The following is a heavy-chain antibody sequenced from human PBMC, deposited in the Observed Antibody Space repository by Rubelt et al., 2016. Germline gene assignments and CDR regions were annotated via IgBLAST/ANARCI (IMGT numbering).Heavy chain of an antibody. J-gene: IGHJ4*02. D-gene: IGHD3-22*01. Sequence: EVQLVESGGGLVQPGGSLRLSCAASGFTFSSYEMNWVRQAPGKGLEWVSYISSSGSTIYYADSVKGRFTISIDNAKNSLYLQMNSLKAEDTAVYDCARENAAQSSGHSVSDDGGQGTLVTVSS. CDR2: ISSSGSTI. V-gene: IGHV3-48*03. CDR3: ARENAAQSSGHSVSDD. CDR1: GFTFSSYE.